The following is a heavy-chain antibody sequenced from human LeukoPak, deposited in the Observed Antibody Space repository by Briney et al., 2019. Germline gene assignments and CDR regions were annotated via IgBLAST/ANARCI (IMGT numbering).Heavy chain of an antibody. CDR1: GGSFSGYY. CDR3: ARACRVINSSSWYLRPNWFDP. Sequence: SETLSLTCAVYGGSFSGYYWSWIRQPPGKGLEWIGEINHSGSTNYNPSLKSRVTISVDTSKNQFSLKLSSVTAADTAVYYCARACRVINSSSWYLRPNWFDPWAREPWSPSPQ. J-gene: IGHJ5*02. CDR2: INHSGST. D-gene: IGHD6-13*01. V-gene: IGHV4-34*01.